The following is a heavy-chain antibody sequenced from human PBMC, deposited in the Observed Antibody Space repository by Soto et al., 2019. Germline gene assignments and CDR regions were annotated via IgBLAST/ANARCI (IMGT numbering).Heavy chain of an antibody. CDR3: ARDDGYEDNGLDS. CDR1: GFAFSRHG. CDR2: IVRDGSED. Sequence: QVQLVESGGGVVQPGRSLRLSCAASGFAFSRHGMHWVRQAPGKGLEWVAVIVRDGSEDYYADSVEGRFTISRDNSKNTLYLEMNNLRPEDTAVYYCARDDGYEDNGLDSWGQGTLVTVSS. V-gene: IGHV3-33*01. J-gene: IGHJ5*01. D-gene: IGHD5-12*01.